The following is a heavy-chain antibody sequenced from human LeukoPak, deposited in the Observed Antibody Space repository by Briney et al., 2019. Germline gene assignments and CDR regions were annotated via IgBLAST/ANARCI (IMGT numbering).Heavy chain of an antibody. V-gene: IGHV4-59*01. CDR2: IYYSGST. Sequence: SETLSLTCTVSGGSISSYYWSWIRQPPGKGLEWIGYIYYSGSTNYNPSLKSRVTISVDTSKNQFSLKLNSVTAADTAVYYCARVERYNGDYGWFDPWGQGTLVSVSS. J-gene: IGHJ5*02. CDR1: GGSISSYY. D-gene: IGHD4-17*01. CDR3: ARVERYNGDYGWFDP.